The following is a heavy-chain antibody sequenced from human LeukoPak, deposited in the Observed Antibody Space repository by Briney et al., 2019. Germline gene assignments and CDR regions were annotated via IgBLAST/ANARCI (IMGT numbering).Heavy chain of an antibody. CDR2: INPDSGFT. J-gene: IGHJ4*02. D-gene: IGHD3-22*01. CDR1: GYTFTGYY. CDR3: ALPVYHSSGYYYDY. Sequence: ASVKVSCKASGYTFTGYYMHWVRQAPGQGLEWMGWINPDSGFTNYVQKFRGRVTMTRDTSINTAYMELSRLRSDDTAVYYCALPVYHSSGYYYDYWGQGTLVTVSS. V-gene: IGHV1-2*02.